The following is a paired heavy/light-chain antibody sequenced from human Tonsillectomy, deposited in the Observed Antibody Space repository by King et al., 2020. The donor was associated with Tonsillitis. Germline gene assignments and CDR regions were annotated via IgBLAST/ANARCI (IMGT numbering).Heavy chain of an antibody. D-gene: IGHD5-18*01. CDR3: ASLGLGYSYGHDVFDI. J-gene: IGHJ3*02. CDR2: INPNSGGT. V-gene: IGHV1-2*02. Sequence: QVQLVQSGAEVKKPGASVKVSCKASGYTFTGYYIHWVRQAPGQGLEWMGWINPNSGGTNYGQKFLGRVTMTSDTSISTAYMELSRLISDDTAVYYCASLGLGYSYGHDVFDIWGQGTMVTVSS. CDR1: GYTFTGYY.
Light chain of an antibody. V-gene: IGLV1-44*01. J-gene: IGLJ1*01. CDR2: SNN. Sequence: QSVLTQPPSASGTPGQRVTISCSGSSSNIGSNTVNWYQQLPGTAPKLLIYSNNQRPSGVPDRFSGSKSGTSASLAISGLQSEDEADYYCAAWDDSLIAYVFGTGTKVIVL. CDR3: AAWDDSLIAYV. CDR1: SSNIGSNT.